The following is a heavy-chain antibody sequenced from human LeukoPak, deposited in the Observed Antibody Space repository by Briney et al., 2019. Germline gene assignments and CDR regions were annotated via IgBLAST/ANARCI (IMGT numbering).Heavy chain of an antibody. D-gene: IGHD4-23*01. Sequence: PGGSLRLSCAASGFTFSNYSMNWVRQAPGKGLEWVSAISSTSTYIYYADSVKGRLTISRDNGKESLYLQMNSLRAEDTAVYYCARDLDYGDDSGYFDHWGQGTLVTVSS. CDR3: ARDLDYGDDSGYFDH. CDR2: ISSTSTYI. J-gene: IGHJ4*02. V-gene: IGHV3-21*01. CDR1: GFTFSNYS.